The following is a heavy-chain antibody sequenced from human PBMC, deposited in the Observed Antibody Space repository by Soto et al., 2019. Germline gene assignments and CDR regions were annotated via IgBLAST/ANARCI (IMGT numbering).Heavy chain of an antibody. Sequence: QVQLVESGGGVVQPGGSLSLSCAASAFPFSRSAMHWLRQAPGKGLEWVAVIPNDGNNEDYTDSVRGRFTISRDNSKNTVYLQMNSLRGEDTGVYYCATGLDKSAGGAFDIWGQGTMVTVSS. CDR1: AFPFSRSA. V-gene: IGHV3-30*02. CDR2: IPNDGNNE. J-gene: IGHJ3*02. CDR3: ATGLDKSAGGAFDI. D-gene: IGHD3-10*01.